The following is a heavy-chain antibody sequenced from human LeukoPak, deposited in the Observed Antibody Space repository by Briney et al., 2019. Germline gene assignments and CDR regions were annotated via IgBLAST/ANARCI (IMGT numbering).Heavy chain of an antibody. CDR1: GFTFSSYG. V-gene: IGHV3-33*01. Sequence: PGRSLRLSCAASGFTFSSYGMHWVRQAPGKGLEWVAVIWYDGSNKYYADSVKGRFTISRDNSKNTLYLQMNSLRAEDTAVYYCAREGAPAAIYVHWFDPWGQGTVVTVSS. CDR2: IWYDGSNK. J-gene: IGHJ5*02. CDR3: AREGAPAAIYVHWFDP. D-gene: IGHD2-2*01.